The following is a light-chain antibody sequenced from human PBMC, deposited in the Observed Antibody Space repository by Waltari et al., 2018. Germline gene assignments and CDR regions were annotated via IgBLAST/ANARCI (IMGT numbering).Light chain of an antibody. Sequence: AIQMTQSPSSLSASVGESVTITCRASQDIGNELGWYQQTPGKAPKLLIYGASSLQSGVPSRFSGGGSGTDFTLTISSLQPEDFATYYCLQDDSYPRTFGQGTKVEIK. CDR3: LQDDSYPRT. V-gene: IGKV1-6*01. CDR1: QDIGNE. J-gene: IGKJ1*01. CDR2: GAS.